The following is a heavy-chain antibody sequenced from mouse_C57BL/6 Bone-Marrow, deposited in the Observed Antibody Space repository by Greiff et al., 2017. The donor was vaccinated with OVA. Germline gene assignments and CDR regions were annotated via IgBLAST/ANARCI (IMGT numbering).Heavy chain of an antibody. V-gene: IGHV1-26*01. J-gene: IGHJ4*01. CDR3: ARIDDGYYVTFYYAMDY. CDR2: INPNNGGT. Sequence: VQLQQSGPELVKPGASVKISCKASGYTFTDYYMNWVKQSHGKSLEWIGDINPNNGGTSYNQKFKGKATLTVDKSSSTAYMELRSLTSEDSAVYYCARIDDGYYVTFYYAMDYWGQGTSVTVSS. CDR1: GYTFTDYY. D-gene: IGHD2-3*01.